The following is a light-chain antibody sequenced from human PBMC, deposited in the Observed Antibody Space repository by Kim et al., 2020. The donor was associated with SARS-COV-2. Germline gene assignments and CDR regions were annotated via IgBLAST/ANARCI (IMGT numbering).Light chain of an antibody. V-gene: IGLV4-69*01. Sequence: SVKNTCTLSSGHTNNAVAWHQQQPGKGPRYLMRLRSDGSHHRGDGIPARFSGSSSGAERYLIIASLQSEDEADYYCQTWDTDIRIFGGGTKLTVL. CDR2: LRSDGSH. CDR1: SGHTNNA. CDR3: QTWDTDIRI. J-gene: IGLJ2*01.